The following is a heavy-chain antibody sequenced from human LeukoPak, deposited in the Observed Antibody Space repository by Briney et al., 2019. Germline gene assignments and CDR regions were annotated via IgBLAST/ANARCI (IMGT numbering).Heavy chain of an antibody. D-gene: IGHD3-3*01. Sequence: SETLSLTCAVYGGSLTSYYWSWIRQPPGKGLEWIGQVNHYGSTNYNPSLKSRVTISVDTSKNQFSLKLSSVTAADTAVYYCARSGYPGRMCDYWGQGTLVTVSS. CDR1: GGSLTSYY. CDR3: ARSGYPGRMCDY. J-gene: IGHJ4*02. CDR2: VNHYGST. V-gene: IGHV4-34*01.